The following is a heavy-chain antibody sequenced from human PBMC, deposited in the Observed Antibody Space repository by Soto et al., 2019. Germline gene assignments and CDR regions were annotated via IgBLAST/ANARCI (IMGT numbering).Heavy chain of an antibody. V-gene: IGHV4-34*01. CDR1: GGSFSTYY. J-gene: IGHJ3*02. Sequence: KASETLSLTCAIYGGSFSTYYCSWIRQPPWKGLEWIGEINHSGNTNYSPSLKSRVNISVDTSKNQFSLRLSSVTAADTAVYYCGRQYEQDAFDIWCQPTMIT. D-gene: IGHD3-16*01. CDR3: GRQYEQDAFDI. CDR2: INHSGNT.